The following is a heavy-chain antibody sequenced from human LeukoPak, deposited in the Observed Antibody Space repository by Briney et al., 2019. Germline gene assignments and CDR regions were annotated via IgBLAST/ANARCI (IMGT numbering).Heavy chain of an antibody. CDR2: IKLDGSEK. J-gene: IGHJ4*02. CDR1: GFTFSSYW. Sequence: GGSLRLSCAASGFTFSSYWMTWVRQAPGKGLEWGANIKLDGSEKNYVDSVKGRFTISRDNAKNSLYLQMKSLRAEDTAVYYCAKDMIRFDYWGQGTLVTVSS. V-gene: IGHV3-7*05. D-gene: IGHD3-16*01. CDR3: AKDMIRFDY.